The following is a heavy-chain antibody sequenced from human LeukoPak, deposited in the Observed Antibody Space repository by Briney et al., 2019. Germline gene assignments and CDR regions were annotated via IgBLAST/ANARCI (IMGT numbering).Heavy chain of an antibody. CDR3: ARVGDFWSGYLLAGFDY. D-gene: IGHD3-3*01. CDR2: ISAYNGNT. Sequence: ASVKVSCKASGYTFTSYGISWVRQAPGQGLEWMGWISAYNGNTNYAQKLQGRVTMTTDTSTSTAYMELRSLRSDDTAVYYCARVGDFWSGYLLAGFDYWGQGTLVTASS. CDR1: GYTFTSYG. V-gene: IGHV1-18*01. J-gene: IGHJ4*02.